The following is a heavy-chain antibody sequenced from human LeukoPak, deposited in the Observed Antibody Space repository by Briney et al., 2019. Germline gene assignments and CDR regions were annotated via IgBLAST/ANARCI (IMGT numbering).Heavy chain of an antibody. J-gene: IGHJ3*02. CDR1: GFTFSSYA. CDR3: AKDPNGDYVGAFDM. CDR2: ISGSGDST. Sequence: GGSLRLSCAASGFTFSSYAMSWVRQAPGKGLEWVSAISGSGDSTYYADSVKGRFTISRDNSKNTLYLHMNSLRAEDTAVYYCAKDPNGDYVGAFDMWGPGTMVTVSS. D-gene: IGHD4-17*01. V-gene: IGHV3-23*01.